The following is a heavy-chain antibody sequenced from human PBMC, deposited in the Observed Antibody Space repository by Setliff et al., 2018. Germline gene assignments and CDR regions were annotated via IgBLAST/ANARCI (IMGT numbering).Heavy chain of an antibody. Sequence: SETLSLTCAVYGESFSGYFWSWIRQTPEKGLEWIGEISHSGNTNFNPSLKSRVTISVDTSKNQFSLKLSSVTAEDTAVYYCAREGVDARSSTDYRYYMDVWGKGTTVTVSS. D-gene: IGHD2-8*01. V-gene: IGHV4-34*01. CDR3: AREGVDARSSTDYRYYMDV. CDR1: GESFSGYF. J-gene: IGHJ6*03. CDR2: ISHSGNT.